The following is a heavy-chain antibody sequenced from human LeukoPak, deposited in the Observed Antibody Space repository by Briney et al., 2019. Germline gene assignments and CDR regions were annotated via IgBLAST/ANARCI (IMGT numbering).Heavy chain of an antibody. Sequence: ASVKVSCKASGYTFTAYDINWVRQGAGQGLEWIGWMNPDTGNTGYAQKFQGRVTMTRDTSKSTAYMDLSSLRSAHTAVYYCARLSATPAYYYSSGYYHIRYWGQGTLLTVSS. J-gene: IGHJ4*02. CDR3: ARLSATPAYYYSSGYYHIRY. D-gene: IGHD3-22*01. CDR1: GYTFTAYD. V-gene: IGHV1-8*01. CDR2: MNPDTGNT.